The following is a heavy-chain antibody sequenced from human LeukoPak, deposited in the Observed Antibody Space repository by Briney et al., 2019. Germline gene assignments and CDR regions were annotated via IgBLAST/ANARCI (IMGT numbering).Heavy chain of an antibody. D-gene: IGHD3-10*01. CDR1: GGSISSYY. V-gene: IGHV4-59*07. Sequence: PSDTLSLTCTVSGGSISSYYWSWIRQPPGKGLEWIGYIYYSGSTNYNPSLKSRVTISVDTSKNQFSLKLSSVTAADTAVYYCARGQDRLLWFGYYYGMDVWGKGTTVTVSS. CDR2: IYYSGST. J-gene: IGHJ6*04. CDR3: ARGQDRLLWFGYYYGMDV.